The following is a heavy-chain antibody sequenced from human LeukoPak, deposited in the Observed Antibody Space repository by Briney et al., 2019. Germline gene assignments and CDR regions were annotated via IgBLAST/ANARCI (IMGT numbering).Heavy chain of an antibody. J-gene: IGHJ4*02. V-gene: IGHV3-23*01. Sequence: GGSLRPSCAASGFTFNNYALSWVRQAPGKGLEWVSAITSGSGGSTFYADSVKGRFTISRDNSKNTLYLQMNSLRDEDTAVYYCAIWTRRDGYSFDYWGQGTLVTVSS. CDR2: ITSGSGGST. CDR3: AIWTRRDGYSFDY. D-gene: IGHD5-24*01. CDR1: GFTFNNYA.